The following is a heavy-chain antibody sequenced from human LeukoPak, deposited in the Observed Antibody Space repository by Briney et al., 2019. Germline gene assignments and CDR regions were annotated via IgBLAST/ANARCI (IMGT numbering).Heavy chain of an antibody. CDR3: AKAPIVGASSSAYYFDY. CDR1: GFTFSSYG. V-gene: IGHV3-23*01. J-gene: IGHJ4*02. D-gene: IGHD1-26*01. CDR2: ISGSGGST. Sequence: GGSLRLSCAASGFTFSSYGMSWVRQAPGKGLEWVLAISGSGGSTYYADSVKGRFTISRDNSKNTLYLQMNSLRAEDTAVYYCAKAPIVGASSSAYYFDYWGQGTLVTVSS.